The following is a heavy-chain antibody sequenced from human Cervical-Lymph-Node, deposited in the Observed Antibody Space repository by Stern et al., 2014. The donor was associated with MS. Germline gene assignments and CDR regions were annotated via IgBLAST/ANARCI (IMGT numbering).Heavy chain of an antibody. CDR3: ARCNVPRKAYSMDV. Sequence: VQLVESGGGLVKPGGSLRLSCAASGFTFSDYFMTWIRQAPGKGLEWVGYIRSGGSTIYYADAVKGRFPDARDNANNSLDLQMHSLRAEDTAVYYCARCNVPRKAYSMDVWGQGTTVTVSS. J-gene: IGHJ6*02. V-gene: IGHV3-11*01. CDR2: IRSGGSTI. CDR1: GFTFSDYF. D-gene: IGHD2/OR15-2a*01.